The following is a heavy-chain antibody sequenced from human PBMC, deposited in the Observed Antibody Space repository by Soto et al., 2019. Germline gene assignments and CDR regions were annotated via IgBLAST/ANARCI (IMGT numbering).Heavy chain of an antibody. CDR3: AKDSWCGYDYDCGMDV. V-gene: IGHV3-23*01. J-gene: IGHJ6*02. D-gene: IGHD5-12*01. CDR1: KFTFSSYA. CDR2: ISGTGGST. Sequence: PGGSLRLSCAGSKFTFSSYAMTWVRQAPGKGLEWVSAISGTGGSTYYADSVKGRFTISRDNSKNTLYLQMNSLRAEDTAAYYCAKDSWCGYDYDCGMDVWGQGTTVTVSS.